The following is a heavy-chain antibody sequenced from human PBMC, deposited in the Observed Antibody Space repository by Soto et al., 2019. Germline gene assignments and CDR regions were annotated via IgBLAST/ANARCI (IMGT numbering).Heavy chain of an antibody. V-gene: IGHV3-23*01. Sequence: PGGSLRLSCAASGFTFSSYAMSWVRQAPGKGLEWVSAISGSGGSTYYADSVKGRFTISRDNSKNTLYLQMNSLRAEDTAVYYCAKVFGELSLYYFDYWGQGTLVTAPQ. J-gene: IGHJ4*02. CDR3: AKVFGELSLYYFDY. CDR1: GFTFSSYA. CDR2: ISGSGGST. D-gene: IGHD3-16*01.